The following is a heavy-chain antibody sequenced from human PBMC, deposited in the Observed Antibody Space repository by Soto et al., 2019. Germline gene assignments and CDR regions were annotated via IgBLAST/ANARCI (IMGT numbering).Heavy chain of an antibody. CDR2: ISGSGGST. J-gene: IGHJ4*02. CDR1: GFTFSSYA. Sequence: GGSLRLSCAASGFTFSSYAMSWVRQAPGKGLEWVSAISGSGGSTYYADSVKGRFSISRDNSKNTLYLQMNSLRAEDTAVYYCAKDPQWSSSSHFDYWGQGTLVTVSS. V-gene: IGHV3-23*01. CDR3: AKDPQWSSSSHFDY. D-gene: IGHD6-13*01.